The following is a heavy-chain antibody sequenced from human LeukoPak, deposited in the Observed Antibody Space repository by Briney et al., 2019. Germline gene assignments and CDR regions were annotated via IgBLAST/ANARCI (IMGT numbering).Heavy chain of an antibody. V-gene: IGHV4-4*07. CDR2: IYTSGST. J-gene: IGHJ3*02. CDR1: GGSISSYY. D-gene: IGHD3-3*01. Sequence: PSETLSLTCTVSGGSISSYYWSWIRQPAGKGLEWIGRIYTSGSTNYNPSLKSRVTMSVDTSKNQFSLKLSSVTAADTAVYYCARTYYDFWSGYYDAFDIWGQGTVVTVSS. CDR3: ARTYYDFWSGYYDAFDI.